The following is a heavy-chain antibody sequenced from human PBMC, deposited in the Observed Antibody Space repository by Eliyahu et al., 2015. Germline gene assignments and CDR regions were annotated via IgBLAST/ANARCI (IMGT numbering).Heavy chain of an antibody. CDR2: TSGNGGST. V-gene: IGHV3-23*01. Sequence: EVQLLESGGGLVQPGGSLRLSCAASGFTFSSYAMSWVRQAPGKGLEWVSGTSGNGGSTYYADSVRGRFTISRDNSENTLYLQMNSLRAEDTAVYYCAKTGDYVSVFDYWGQGTLVTVSS. CDR3: AKTGDYVSVFDY. J-gene: IGHJ4*02. D-gene: IGHD4-17*01. CDR1: GFTFSSYA.